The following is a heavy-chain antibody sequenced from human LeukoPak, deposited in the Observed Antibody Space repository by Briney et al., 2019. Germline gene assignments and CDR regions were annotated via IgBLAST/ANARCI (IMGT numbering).Heavy chain of an antibody. V-gene: IGHV4-61*01. CDR1: GGSISSGSYY. Sequence: SETLSLTCTVSGGSISSGSYYWSWIRQPPGKGLEWIGYIYYSGSTNYNPSLKSRVTISVDTSKNQFSLKLSSVTAADTAVYYCARHVLYDGKFDYWGQGTLVTVSS. D-gene: IGHD3-22*01. J-gene: IGHJ4*02. CDR3: ARHVLYDGKFDY. CDR2: IYYSGST.